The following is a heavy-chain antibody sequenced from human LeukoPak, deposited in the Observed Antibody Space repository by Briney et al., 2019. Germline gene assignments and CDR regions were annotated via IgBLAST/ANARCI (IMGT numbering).Heavy chain of an antibody. CDR2: ISYDGSNK. Sequence: GGSLRLSCAASGFTFSSYAMHWVRHAPGKGLEGVALISYDGSNKYYADSVKGRFTISRDNSKNTLYLQMNSLRAEDTAVYYCARVAYNSGWYEYWGQGALVIVSS. CDR1: GFTFSSYA. CDR3: ARVAYNSGWYEY. D-gene: IGHD6-19*01. J-gene: IGHJ4*02. V-gene: IGHV3-30-3*01.